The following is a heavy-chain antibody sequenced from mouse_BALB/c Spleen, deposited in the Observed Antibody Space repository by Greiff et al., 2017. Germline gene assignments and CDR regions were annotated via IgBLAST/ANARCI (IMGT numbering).Heavy chain of an antibody. CDR2: IDPENGNT. CDR1: GFNIKDYY. D-gene: IGHD1-1*01. J-gene: IGHJ1*01. CDR3: ARGGSSYEWYFDV. V-gene: IGHV14-1*02. Sequence: EVQLKESGAELVRPGALVKLSCKASGFNIKDYYMHWVKQRPEQGLEWIGWIDPENGNTIYDPKFQGKASITADTSSNTAYLQLSSLTSEDTAVYYCARGGSSYEWYFDVWGAGTTVTVSS.